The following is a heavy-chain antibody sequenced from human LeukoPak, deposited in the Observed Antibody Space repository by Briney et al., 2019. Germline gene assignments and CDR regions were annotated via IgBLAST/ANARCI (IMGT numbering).Heavy chain of an antibody. CDR1: GYTFTGYG. D-gene: IGHD2-21*02. CDR2: ISAYNGNT. CDR3: ARAEKLLAYCGSDCQDNWFDP. J-gene: IGHJ5*02. V-gene: IGHV1-18*01. Sequence: ASVKVSCKASGYTFTGYGISWVRQAPGQGLEWMGWISAYNGNTNYAQKLQGRVTMTTDTSTSTAYMELRSLRSDDTAVYYCARAEKLLAYCGSDCQDNWFDPWGQGTLVTVSS.